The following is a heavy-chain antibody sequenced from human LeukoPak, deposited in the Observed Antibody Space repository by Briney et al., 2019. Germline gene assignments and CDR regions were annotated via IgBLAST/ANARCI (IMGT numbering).Heavy chain of an antibody. CDR1: GYTFTGYY. Sequence: ASVKVSCKASGYTFTGYYMHWVRQAPGQGLEWMGWINPNSGGTNYAQKFQGRVTMTRDTSISTAYMELSRLRSDDTAVYYCARVITIIGVDDHDAFDIRGQGTMVTVSS. D-gene: IGHD3-3*01. V-gene: IGHV1-2*02. CDR2: INPNSGGT. CDR3: ARVITIIGVDDHDAFDI. J-gene: IGHJ3*02.